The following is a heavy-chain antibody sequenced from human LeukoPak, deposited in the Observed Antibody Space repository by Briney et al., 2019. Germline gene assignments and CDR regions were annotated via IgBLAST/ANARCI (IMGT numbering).Heavy chain of an antibody. CDR2: ISSGSSAI. Sequence: GGSLRLSCAASGFTFSSYSMNWIRQAPGKGLQWVSYISSGSSAIYYTDSVKGRFTITRDDAKNSVYLQMNSLRTEDTAVYYCGTGDPRFDYWGQGILVTVSS. J-gene: IGHJ4*02. V-gene: IGHV3-48*01. CDR1: GFTFSSYS. D-gene: IGHD7-27*01. CDR3: GTGDPRFDY.